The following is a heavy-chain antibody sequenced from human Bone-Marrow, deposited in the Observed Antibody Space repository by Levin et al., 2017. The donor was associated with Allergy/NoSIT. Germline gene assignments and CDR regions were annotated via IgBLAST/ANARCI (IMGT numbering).Heavy chain of an antibody. CDR2: TSDSGGST. V-gene: IGHV3-23*01. D-gene: IGHD2-2*01. J-gene: IGHJ6*02. CDR3: AKDRSAVPAANYYYGMDV. Sequence: PGGSLRLSCAASGFTFSNYAMNWVRQAPGKGLEWVSGTSDSGGSTYYADSVKGRFTISRDNSKNTLYLQVNSLRAEDTAVYYCAKDRSAVPAANYYYGMDVWGQGTTVTVSS. CDR1: GFTFSNYA.